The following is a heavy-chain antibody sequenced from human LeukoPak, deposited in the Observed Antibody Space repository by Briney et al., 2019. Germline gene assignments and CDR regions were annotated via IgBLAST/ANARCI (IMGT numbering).Heavy chain of an antibody. V-gene: IGHV3-23*01. CDR3: ARDPPYSSSWYDEEGVDY. CDR2: ISGGGTT. D-gene: IGHD6-13*01. Sequence: GGSLRLSCAASGFTFSSYAMSWVRQAPGKGLEWVSGISGGGTTYYADSVKGRFTISRDNSKNTLYLRMNSLRAEDTAVYYCARDPPYSSSWYDEEGVDYWGQGTLVTVSS. J-gene: IGHJ4*02. CDR1: GFTFSSYA.